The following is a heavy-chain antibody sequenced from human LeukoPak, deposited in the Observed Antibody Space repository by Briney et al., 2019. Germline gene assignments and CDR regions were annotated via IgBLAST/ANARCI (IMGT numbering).Heavy chain of an antibody. V-gene: IGHV3-15*01. CDR1: GFTFSDAW. CDR2: IKNKNTGETT. J-gene: IGHJ4*02. Sequence: GGSLRLSCAASGFTFSDAWMSWVRQAPGKGLEWVGRIKNKNTGETTDYAAPVKGRFTISRDDSKNTLYLQMNSLRAEDTAVYYCARDPGYTSSWHYWGQGTLVIVSS. D-gene: IGHD6-13*01. CDR3: ARDPGYTSSWHY.